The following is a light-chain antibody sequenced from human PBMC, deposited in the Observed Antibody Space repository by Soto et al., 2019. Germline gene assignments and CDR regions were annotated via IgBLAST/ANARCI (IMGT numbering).Light chain of an antibody. CDR2: LNSDGSH. CDR3: QTWGTGNWV. Sequence: QSVLTQSPSASASLGASVKLTCTLSSGHSTYAIAWHQQQPEKGHRFLMKLNSDGSHNKGDGIPDRFSGSSSGAERYLTISSLQSEDEADYYCQTWGTGNWVFGGGTKLTVL. V-gene: IGLV4-69*01. CDR1: SGHSTYA. J-gene: IGLJ3*02.